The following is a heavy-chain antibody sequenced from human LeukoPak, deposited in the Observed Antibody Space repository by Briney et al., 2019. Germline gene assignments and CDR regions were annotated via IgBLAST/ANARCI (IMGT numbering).Heavy chain of an antibody. CDR1: GYSFTSYY. Sequence: ASVKVSCKASGYSFTSYYMHWVRQAPGQGPEWMGTINPSDGSTIYAQKFQGRITMTRDTSTSTLYMEVNSLRSDDAAVYYCARQEVVARDAFDIWGQGTMVTVSS. CDR3: ARQEVVARDAFDI. J-gene: IGHJ3*02. CDR2: INPSDGST. V-gene: IGHV1-46*01. D-gene: IGHD5-12*01.